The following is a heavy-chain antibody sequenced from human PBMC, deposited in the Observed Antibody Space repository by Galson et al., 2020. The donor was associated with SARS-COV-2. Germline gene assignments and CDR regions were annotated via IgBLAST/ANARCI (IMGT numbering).Heavy chain of an antibody. CDR2: ISWNSGSI. V-gene: IGHV3-9*01. D-gene: IGHD6-19*01. CDR3: AKDTGSGWYTNYFDY. CDR1: RFTFDDYA. J-gene: IGHJ4*02. Sequence: GGSLRLSCAASRFTFDDYAMHWVRQAPGKGLEWVSGISWNSGSIGYADSVKGRFTISRDNAKNSLYLQMNSLRAEDTALYYCAKDTGSGWYTNYFDYWGQGTLVTVSS.